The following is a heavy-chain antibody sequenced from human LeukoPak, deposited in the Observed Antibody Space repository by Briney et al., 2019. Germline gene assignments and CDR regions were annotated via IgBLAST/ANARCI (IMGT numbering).Heavy chain of an antibody. CDR1: GFTFTSYW. CDR3: VRYYSSDWTGFDY. CDR2: IKQDGSEK. V-gene: IGHV3-7*01. J-gene: IGHJ4*02. Sequence: GGSLRLSCAASGFTFTSYWMSWVRQAPGKGLEWVAHIKQDGSEKYYVDSVKGRFTISRDNAKNTLYLQMNSLRAEDTAMYYCVRYYSSDWTGFDYWGQGTLVTVSS. D-gene: IGHD3-22*01.